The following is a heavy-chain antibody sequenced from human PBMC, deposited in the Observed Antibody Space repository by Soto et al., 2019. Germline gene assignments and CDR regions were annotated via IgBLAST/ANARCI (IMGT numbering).Heavy chain of an antibody. V-gene: IGHV4-4*07. J-gene: IGHJ4*02. Sequence: PSETLSLTCTVSGGSISSYYWSWIRQPAGKGLEWIGRIYTSGSTNYNPSLKSRVTMSVDTSKNQFSLKLSSVTAADTAVYYCARDRGSSWYLSSFDYWGQAILVTVSS. CDR3: ARDRGSSWYLSSFDY. CDR2: IYTSGST. CDR1: GGSISSYY. D-gene: IGHD6-13*01.